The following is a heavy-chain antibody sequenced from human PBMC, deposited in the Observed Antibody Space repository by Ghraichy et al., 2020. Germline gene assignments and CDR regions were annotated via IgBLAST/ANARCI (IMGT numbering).Heavy chain of an antibody. J-gene: IGHJ6*02. V-gene: IGHV3-15*01. CDR1: GFTFSNAW. Sequence: GESLNISCAASGFTFSNAWMSWVRQAPGKGLEWVGRIKSKTDGGTTDYAAPVKGRFTISRDDSKNTLYLQMNSLKTEDTAVYYCTTPVGATKPHYYGMDVWGQGTTVTVSS. CDR3: TTPVGATKPHYYGMDV. CDR2: IKSKTDGGTT. D-gene: IGHD1-26*01.